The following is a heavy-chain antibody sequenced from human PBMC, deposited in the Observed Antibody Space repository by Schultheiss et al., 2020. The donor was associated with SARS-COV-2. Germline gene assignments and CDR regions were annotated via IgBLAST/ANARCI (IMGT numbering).Heavy chain of an antibody. CDR1: GFTVSSNY. CDR3: ARRRGYTYGHWEGNWFDP. CDR2: IYYSGST. Sequence: ESLKISCAASGFTVSSNYMSWVRQAPGKGLEWIGYIYYSGSTYYNPSLKSRVTISVDTSKNQFSLKLSSVTAADTAVYYCARRRGYTYGHWEGNWFDPWGQGTLVTVSS. J-gene: IGHJ5*02. V-gene: IGHV4-59*02. D-gene: IGHD5-18*01.